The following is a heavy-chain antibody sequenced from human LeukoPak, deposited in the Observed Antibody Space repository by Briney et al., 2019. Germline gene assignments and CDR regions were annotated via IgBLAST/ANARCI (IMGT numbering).Heavy chain of an antibody. V-gene: IGHV3-23*01. D-gene: IGHD2-21*01. Sequence: RGSLRLSCAASGFTFSSYAMSWVRQAPGKGLEWVSAISGSGGSTYYADSVKGRFTISRDNSKNTLFLQMHSLRVEDTAVYFCAKMKLLFNDAFDIWGQGTVVTVSS. CDR2: ISGSGGST. CDR3: AKMKLLFNDAFDI. J-gene: IGHJ3*02. CDR1: GFTFSSYA.